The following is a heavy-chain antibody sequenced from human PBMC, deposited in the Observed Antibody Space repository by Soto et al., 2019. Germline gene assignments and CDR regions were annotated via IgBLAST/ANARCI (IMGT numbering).Heavy chain of an antibody. CDR3: ATKIPLGGYCSGGSCYSFDY. CDR2: ISAYNGNT. V-gene: IGHV1-18*01. J-gene: IGHJ4*02. Sequence: ASVKVSCTASGYTFTSYGISWVRQAPGQGLEWMGWISAYNGNTNYAQKLQGRVTMTADTSTSTAYMELRSLRSDDTAVYYCATKIPLGGYCSGGSCYSFDYWGQGTLVTVSS. CDR1: GYTFTSYG. D-gene: IGHD2-15*01.